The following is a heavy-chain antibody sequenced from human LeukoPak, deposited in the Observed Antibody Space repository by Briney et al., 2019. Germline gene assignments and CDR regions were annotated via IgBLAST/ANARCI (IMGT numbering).Heavy chain of an antibody. CDR1: GYTFTGYY. CDR2: INPNSGGT. D-gene: IGHD5-12*01. J-gene: IGHJ6*03. V-gene: IGHV1-2*02. CDR3: AREASSGYDLRGEGKDYYYYYMDV. Sequence: VASVKVSCKASGYTFTGYYMHWVRQAPGQGLEWMGWINPNSGGTNYAQKLQGRVTMTRDTSISTAYMELRRLRSDDTAVYYCAREASSGYDLRGEGKDYYYYYMDVWGKGTTDTVSS.